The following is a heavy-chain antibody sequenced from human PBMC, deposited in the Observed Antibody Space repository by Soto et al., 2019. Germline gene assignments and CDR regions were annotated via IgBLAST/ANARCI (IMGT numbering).Heavy chain of an antibody. CDR2: ISGSGGST. CDR3: AKDCPDCYGAHPDYGMDV. D-gene: IGHD2-21*01. V-gene: IGHV3-23*01. CDR1: GFTFSSYA. J-gene: IGHJ6*02. Sequence: EVQLLESGGGLVQPGGSLRLSCAASGFTFSSYAMSWVRQAPGKGLEWVSAISGSGGSTYYADSVKGRFTIPRDNSKNTLYLQMNSLRAEDTAVYYCAKDCPDCYGAHPDYGMDVWGQGTTVTVSS.